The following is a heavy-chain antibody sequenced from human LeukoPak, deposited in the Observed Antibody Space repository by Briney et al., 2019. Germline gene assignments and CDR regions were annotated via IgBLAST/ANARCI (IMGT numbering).Heavy chain of an antibody. CDR2: MNPNSGNT. V-gene: IGHV1-8*03. Sequence: ASVKVSCKASGYTFTSYDINWVRQATGQGLEWMGWMNPNSGNTGYAQKFQVRVTITRNTSISTAYMELSSLRSEDTAVYYCASASYSGDYYYYYMDVWGKGTTVTVSS. CDR1: GYTFTSYD. J-gene: IGHJ6*03. D-gene: IGHD2-21*01. CDR3: ASASYSGDYYYYYMDV.